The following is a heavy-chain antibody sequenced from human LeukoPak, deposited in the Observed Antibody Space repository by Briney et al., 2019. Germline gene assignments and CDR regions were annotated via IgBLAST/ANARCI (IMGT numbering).Heavy chain of an antibody. J-gene: IGHJ5*02. CDR3: ARDLMPIIVVVPAAMHQYNWFDP. CDR1: GYTFTSYG. Sequence: ASVKVSCKASGYTFTSYGISRVRQAPGQGLEWMGWINPNSGGTNYAQKFQGRVTMTRDTSISTAYMELSRLRSDDTAEYYCARDLMPIIVVVPAAMHQYNWFDPWGQGTLVTVSS. V-gene: IGHV1-2*02. CDR2: INPNSGGT. D-gene: IGHD2-2*01.